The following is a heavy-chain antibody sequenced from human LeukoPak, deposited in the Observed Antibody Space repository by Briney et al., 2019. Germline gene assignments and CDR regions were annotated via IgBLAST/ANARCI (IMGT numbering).Heavy chain of an antibody. D-gene: IGHD1-26*01. V-gene: IGHV1-2*02. J-gene: IGHJ1*01. Sequence: GASVKVSCKASGYTFTGYYMHWVRQAPGQGLEWMGWINPNSGGTNSAQKFQGRVTMTRATSISTAYMELSRLRSDDTAVYYCARVPDTEWPWWEGYFQHWGQGTLVTVSS. CDR1: GYTFTGYY. CDR2: INPNSGGT. CDR3: ARVPDTEWPWWEGYFQH.